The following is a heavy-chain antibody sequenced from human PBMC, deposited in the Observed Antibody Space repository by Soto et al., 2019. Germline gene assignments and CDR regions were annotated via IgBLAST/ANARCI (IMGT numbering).Heavy chain of an antibody. CDR1: GGSFSGYY. CDR2: INHSGST. D-gene: IGHD2-2*01. Sequence: PSETLSLTCAVYGGSFSGYYWSWIRQPPEKGLEWIGEINHSGSTNYNPSLKSRVTISVDTSKNQFSLKLSSVTAADTAVYYCARVIVVVPAAIFRYYYYYYMDVWGKGTTVTVSS. V-gene: IGHV4-34*01. J-gene: IGHJ6*03. CDR3: ARVIVVVPAAIFRYYYYYYMDV.